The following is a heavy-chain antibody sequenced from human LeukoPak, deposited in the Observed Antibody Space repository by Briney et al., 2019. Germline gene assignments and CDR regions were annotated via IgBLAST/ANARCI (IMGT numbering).Heavy chain of an antibody. V-gene: IGHV3-48*03. Sequence: GGSLRLSCAASGFTFSSYEMNWVRQAPGKGLEWVSYISSSGSTIYYADSVKGRFTISRDNAKNSLYLQMNSLRAEDTAVYYCARELAYCGGDCYPFDYWGQGTLVTVSS. D-gene: IGHD2-21*02. CDR2: ISSSGSTI. CDR3: ARELAYCGGDCYPFDY. J-gene: IGHJ4*02. CDR1: GFTFSSYE.